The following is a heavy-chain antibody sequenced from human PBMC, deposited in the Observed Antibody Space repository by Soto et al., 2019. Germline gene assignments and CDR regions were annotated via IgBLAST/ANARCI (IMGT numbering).Heavy chain of an antibody. J-gene: IGHJ5*02. D-gene: IGHD3-22*01. V-gene: IGHV1-58*01. CDR2: IVVGSGNT. CDR3: AADPYYDSSGYYPNWFDP. Sequence: ASVKVSCKASGFTFTSSAVQWVRQARGQRLEWIGWIVVGSGNTNYAQKFQERVTITRDMSTSTAYMELSSLRSEDTAVYYCAADPYYDSSGYYPNWFDPWGQGTLVTVSS. CDR1: GFTFTSSA.